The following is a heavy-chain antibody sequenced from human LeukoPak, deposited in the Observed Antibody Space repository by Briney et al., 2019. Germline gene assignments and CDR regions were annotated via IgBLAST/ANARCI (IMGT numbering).Heavy chain of an antibody. J-gene: IGHJ3*02. V-gene: IGHV3-11*06. CDR2: ISSSSSYT. CDR3: ARVYYGSGTPGAFDI. D-gene: IGHD3-10*01. Sequence: LSLTCAVYGGSFSNSYWSWIRQAPGKGLEWVSYISSSSSYTNYADSVKGRFTISRDNAKNSLYLQMNSLRAEDTAVYYCARVYYGSGTPGAFDIWGQGKRVTVSS. CDR1: GGSFSNSY.